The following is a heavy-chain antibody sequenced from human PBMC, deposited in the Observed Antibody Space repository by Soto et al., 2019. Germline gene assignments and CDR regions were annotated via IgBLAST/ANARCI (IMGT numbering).Heavy chain of an antibody. CDR2: ISYDGSNK. J-gene: IGHJ6*02. D-gene: IGHD3-22*01. CDR3: ARARRITMIVVVSRDGMDV. V-gene: IGHV3-30-3*01. Sequence: GGSLRLSCAASGFTFSSYAMHWVRQAPGKGLEWVAVISYDGSNKYYADSVKGRFTISRDNSKNTLYLQMNSLRAEDTAVYYCARARRITMIVVVSRDGMDVWGQGTTVTVSS. CDR1: GFTFSSYA.